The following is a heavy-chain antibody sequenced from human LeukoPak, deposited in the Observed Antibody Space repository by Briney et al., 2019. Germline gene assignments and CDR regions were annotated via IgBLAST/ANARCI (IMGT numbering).Heavy chain of an antibody. CDR3: AKGLNRGVV. CDR1: GLTFADYA. CDR2: ISGDGGST. J-gene: IGHJ4*02. V-gene: IGHV3-43*02. D-gene: IGHD3-10*01. Sequence: QPGGSLTPSCAAAGLTFADYAMHWVRQAPGKGLEWVSFISGDGGSTYYADSVRGRFTISRDNSKNSLYLQMNSLRTEDTALYYCAKGLNRGVVWGQGTLVTVSS.